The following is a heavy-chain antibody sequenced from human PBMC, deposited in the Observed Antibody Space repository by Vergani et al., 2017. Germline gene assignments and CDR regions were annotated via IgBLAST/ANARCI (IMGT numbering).Heavy chain of an antibody. D-gene: IGHD2-8*02. Sequence: LEESGGGSVKPGGSLRLSCAASGFKFSDHYMSWIRQAPGKGLEWVSHISPGASTVSYTDSVTGRFTVSRDNDNNSLTLDMTTLRVEETAVYYGGMNTGISTTRHYYAMDVWGQGTTVTVSS. CDR1: GFKFSDHY. CDR2: ISPGASTV. V-gene: IGHV3-11*01. CDR3: GMNTGISTTRHYYAMDV. J-gene: IGHJ6*02.